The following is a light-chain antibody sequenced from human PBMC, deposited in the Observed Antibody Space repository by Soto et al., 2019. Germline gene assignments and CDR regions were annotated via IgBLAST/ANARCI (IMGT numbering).Light chain of an antibody. J-gene: IGLJ1*01. CDR2: EVS. CDR3: SSYTSSSTLI. CDR1: SSDVGDYNY. Sequence: QSLLTQPASVSGSPGQSITISCTGTSSDVGDYNYVSWYQQHPGKAPKLMIYEVSNRPSGVSNRFSGSKPGNTASLTISGLQAEDEADYYCSSYTSSSTLIFGTGTKVTV. V-gene: IGLV2-14*01.